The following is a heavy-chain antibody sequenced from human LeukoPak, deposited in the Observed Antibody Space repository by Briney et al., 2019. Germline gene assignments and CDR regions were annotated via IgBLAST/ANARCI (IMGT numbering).Heavy chain of an antibody. V-gene: IGHV3-30*07. CDR2: ISYDGSNK. CDR3: ARWAGVTDY. D-gene: IGHD5-18*01. J-gene: IGHJ4*02. Sequence: GRSLRLSCAASGFTFSSYAMHWVRQAPGKGLEWVAVISYDGSNKYYADSVKGRFTISRDNSKNTLYLQMNSLRAEDTAVYYCARWAGVTDYWGQGTLVTVSS. CDR1: GFTFSSYA.